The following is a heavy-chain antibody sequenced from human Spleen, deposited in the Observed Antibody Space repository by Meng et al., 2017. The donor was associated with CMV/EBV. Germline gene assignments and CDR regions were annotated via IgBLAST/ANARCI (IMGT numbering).Heavy chain of an antibody. V-gene: IGHV1-18*01. J-gene: IGHJ5*02. CDR1: GYTFTNYD. CDR2: ISTSYGKT. CDR3: ARDYRASYSYWSAYYGMSRPEGPGVYSDP. Sequence: ASVKVSCKASGYTFTNYDISWVRQAPGQGLEWMGWISTSYGKTDYAQRIQGRITMTTDTSTNTAYMELRSLRPDDTAVYYCARDYRASYSYWSAYYGMSRPEGPGVYSDPWGQGTLVTVSS. D-gene: IGHD3-3*01.